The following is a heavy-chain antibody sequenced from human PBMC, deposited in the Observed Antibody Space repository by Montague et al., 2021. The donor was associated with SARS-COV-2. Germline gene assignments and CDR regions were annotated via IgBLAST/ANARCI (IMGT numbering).Heavy chain of an antibody. D-gene: IGHD3-16*01. CDR2: TYDDRPI. CDR3: AAYIIGAGGRGS. V-gene: IGHV4-31*03. J-gene: IGHJ1*01. Sequence: TLSLTCSLSGASIGGAYHWSWIRQHPGKDLEWIGHTYDDRPIXYNPALRCRASISLDTSENRFSLTLTSVTAADTALYYCAAYIIGAGGRGSWGQGALVTVSS. CDR1: GASIGGAYH.